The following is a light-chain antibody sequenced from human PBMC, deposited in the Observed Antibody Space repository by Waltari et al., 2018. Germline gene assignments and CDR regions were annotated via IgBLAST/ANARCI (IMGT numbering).Light chain of an antibody. CDR1: SSDAGGYNY. CDR3: SSYIRRSHIEL. Sequence: CTGTSSDAGGYNYVSWYQQHPGKAPKLMIFDVNNRTSGDSNRFSGSKSGNTASLTLAGLQAEDEVDYYCSSYIRRSHIELFGGGT. V-gene: IGLV2-14*03. CDR2: DVN. J-gene: IGLJ2*01.